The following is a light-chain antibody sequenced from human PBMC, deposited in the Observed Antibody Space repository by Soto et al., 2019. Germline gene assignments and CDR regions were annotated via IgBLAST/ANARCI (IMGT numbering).Light chain of an antibody. J-gene: IGKJ4*02. Sequence: DIQVTQSVSTISATVEDRVPITCRASPPISSWLAWYQQKPGKAPKLLIYKASSLESGVPSRFSGSGSGTEFNLTLSGLQPDDFATYACQQYNSFSTF. V-gene: IGKV1-5*03. CDR3: QQYNSFST. CDR2: KAS. CDR1: PPISSW.